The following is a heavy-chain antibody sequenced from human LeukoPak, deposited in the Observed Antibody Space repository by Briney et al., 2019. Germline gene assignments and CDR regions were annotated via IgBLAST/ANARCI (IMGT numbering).Heavy chain of an antibody. J-gene: IGHJ1*01. CDR3: VRDLLGSGSTTAYLHH. CDR2: ISRRSRHV. V-gene: IGHV3-21*01. CDR1: GFSFSDYS. Sequence: PGGSLRLSCTASGFSFSDYSMNWVRQAPRKGLEWVSSISRRSRHVYYAGSVKGRFTISRDNAWNSLYLQMNSLRAEDMAVYFCVRDLLGSGSTTAYLHHWGQGTLVTVSS. D-gene: IGHD1-1*01.